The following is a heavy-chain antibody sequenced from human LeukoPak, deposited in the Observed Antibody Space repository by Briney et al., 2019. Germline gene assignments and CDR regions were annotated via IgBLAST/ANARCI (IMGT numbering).Heavy chain of an antibody. D-gene: IGHD6-13*01. Sequence: GASVKVSCKASGYTFTSYGISWVRQAPGQGLEWMGCISAYNGNTNYAQKLQGRVTMTTDTSTSTAYMELRSLRSDDTAVYYCARDPHWYISSWYSDYWGQGTLVTVSS. J-gene: IGHJ4*02. CDR1: GYTFTSYG. CDR3: ARDPHWYISSWYSDY. V-gene: IGHV1-18*01. CDR2: ISAYNGNT.